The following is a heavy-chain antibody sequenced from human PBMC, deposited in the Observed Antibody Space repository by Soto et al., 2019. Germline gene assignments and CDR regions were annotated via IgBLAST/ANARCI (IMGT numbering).Heavy chain of an antibody. J-gene: IGHJ4*02. CDR1: GGSISSSSYY. D-gene: IGHD2-2*01. Sequence: QLQLQESGPGLVKPSETLSLTCTVSGGSISSSSYYWGWIRQPPGKGLEWIGSIYYSGSTYYNPSLKSRVTISVDTSKNQFSLKLSSVTAADTAVYYCARHDIVLVPAPSHWGQGTLVTVSS. V-gene: IGHV4-39*01. CDR3: ARHDIVLVPAPSH. CDR2: IYYSGST.